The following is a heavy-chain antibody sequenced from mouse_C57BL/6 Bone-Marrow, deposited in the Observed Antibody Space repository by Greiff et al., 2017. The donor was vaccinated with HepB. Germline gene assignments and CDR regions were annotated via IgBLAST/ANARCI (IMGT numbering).Heavy chain of an antibody. CDR2: IYPGSGST. CDR3: ARSDLLAWFAY. Sequence: QVHVKQPGAELVKPGASVKMSCKASGYTFTSYWITWVKQRPGQGLEWIGDIYPGSGSTNYNEKFKSKATLTVDTSSSTAYMQLSSLTSEDSAVYYCARSDLLAWFAYWGQGTLVTVSA. CDR1: GYTFTSYW. V-gene: IGHV1-55*01. D-gene: IGHD2-1*01. J-gene: IGHJ3*01.